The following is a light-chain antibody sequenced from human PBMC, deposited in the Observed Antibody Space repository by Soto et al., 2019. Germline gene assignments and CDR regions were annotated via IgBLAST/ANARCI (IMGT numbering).Light chain of an antibody. Sequence: VMTQAPATLSVSPGERATLSCRASQSVSSSYLAWYQQKPGQAPRLLIYATSTRATGIPDRFSGSGSGTDFTLTISRLEPEDFAVYYCQQYGSSPKTFGQGTKVDIK. CDR3: QQYGSSPKT. CDR1: QSVSSSY. CDR2: ATS. J-gene: IGKJ1*01. V-gene: IGKV3-20*01.